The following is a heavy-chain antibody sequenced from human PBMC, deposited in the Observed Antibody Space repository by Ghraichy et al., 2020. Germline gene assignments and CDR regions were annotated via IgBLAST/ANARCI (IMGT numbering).Heavy chain of an antibody. CDR2: IKSKTDGGTT. CDR3: TTDAIPNYYYDLGY. D-gene: IGHD3-22*01. V-gene: IGHV3-15*01. J-gene: IGHJ4*02. CDR1: GFTFSNAW. Sequence: SCAASGFTFSNAWMSWVRQAPGKGLEWIGRIKSKTDGGTTDYAAPVKGRFTISRDDSKNTLYLQMNSLKTEDTAVYYCTTDAIPNYYYDLGYWGQGTLVTVSS.